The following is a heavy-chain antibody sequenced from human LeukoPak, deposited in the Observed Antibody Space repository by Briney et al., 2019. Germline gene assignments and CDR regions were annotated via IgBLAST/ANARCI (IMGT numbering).Heavy chain of an antibody. CDR1: GYPCDNFG. CDR2: ISAYNGNT. CDR3: ARDRLGGDLTGESLY. J-gene: IGHJ4*02. D-gene: IGHD4-17*01. V-gene: IGHV1-18*01. Sequence: GAAVKVSCKASGYPCDNFGLTWVRQAPGQGLEWMGWISAYNGNTHYAQKFRDRLTMTTDTSTRTAYLELRSLKSDDTAVYYCARDRLGGDLTGESLYWGQGTLVTVSS.